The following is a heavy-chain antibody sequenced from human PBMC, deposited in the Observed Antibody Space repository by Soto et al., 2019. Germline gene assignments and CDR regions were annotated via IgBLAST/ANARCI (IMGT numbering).Heavy chain of an antibody. CDR1: GGTFSSYA. Sequence: QVQLVQSGAEVKKPGSSVKVSCKASGGTFSSYAISWVRQAPGQGLEWMGGIIPIFGTANYAQKFQGRVTITADESTSTAYMELSSLRSEDTAVYYCARVRSPRYSSSWRYYYYYGMDVWGQGTTVTVSS. D-gene: IGHD6-13*01. V-gene: IGHV1-69*01. J-gene: IGHJ6*02. CDR3: ARVRSPRYSSSWRYYYYYGMDV. CDR2: IIPIFGTA.